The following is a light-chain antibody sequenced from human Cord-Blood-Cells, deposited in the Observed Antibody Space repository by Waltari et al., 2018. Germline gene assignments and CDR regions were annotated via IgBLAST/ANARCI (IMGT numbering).Light chain of an antibody. CDR1: SSDVGGYNY. V-gene: IGLV2-11*01. Sequence: QSALTQPRSVSGSPGQSVTISCPGTSSDVGGYNYVSWYQQPPGKAPKLMIYDVSTRPSGVPDRFSGSKSGNTASLTISGLQAEDEADYYCCSYAGSYTWVFGGGTKLTVL. J-gene: IGLJ3*02. CDR3: CSYAGSYTWV. CDR2: DVS.